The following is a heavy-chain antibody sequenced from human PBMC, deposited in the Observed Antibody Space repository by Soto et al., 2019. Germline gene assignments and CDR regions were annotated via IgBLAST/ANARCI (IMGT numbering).Heavy chain of an antibody. D-gene: IGHD4-17*01. CDR1: GGSISSGGYS. CDR2: IYHSGTT. CDR3: ARAHYGDYGYGMDV. J-gene: IGHJ6*02. V-gene: IGHV4-30-2*01. Sequence: QLQLQESGSGLVKPSQTLSLTCAVSGGSISSGGYSWSWIRQPPGKGLEWIGYIYHSGTTYYNPSLKTRVTISVDRSKNQFSLKLSSVTAADTAVYYCARAHYGDYGYGMDVWGQGTTVTVSS.